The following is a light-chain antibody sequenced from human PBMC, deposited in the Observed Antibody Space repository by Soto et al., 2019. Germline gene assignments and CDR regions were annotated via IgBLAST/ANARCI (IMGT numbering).Light chain of an antibody. J-gene: IGKJ4*01. CDR2: GAS. CDR3: QQYNDWRLN. V-gene: IGKV3-15*01. CDR1: QTLYNN. Sequence: EIVMTQSPATLSVSPGERATLSCRASQTLYNNLAWYQQKLGQAPRLLIYGASARAADIPARFSGSGSGTEFTLTVSGVQSEDFAIYYCQQYNDWRLNFGGGTKVEIK.